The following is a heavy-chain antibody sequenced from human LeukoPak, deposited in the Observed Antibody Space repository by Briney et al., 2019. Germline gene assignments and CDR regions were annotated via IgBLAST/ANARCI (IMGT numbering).Heavy chain of an antibody. CDR3: ARDTLYGDYEAPHDY. V-gene: IGHV3-48*01. CDR1: GFTFSSYS. CDR2: ISSSSSTI. Sequence: GGSLRLSCAASGFTFSSYSMNWVRQAPGKGLEWVSYISSSSSTIYYADSVKGRFTISRDNAKNSLYLQMNSLRAEDTAVYYCARDTLYGDYEAPHDYWGQGTLVTVSS. D-gene: IGHD4-17*01. J-gene: IGHJ4*02.